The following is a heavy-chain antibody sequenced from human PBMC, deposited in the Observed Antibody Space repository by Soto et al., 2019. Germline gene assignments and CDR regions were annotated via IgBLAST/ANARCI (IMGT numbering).Heavy chain of an antibody. CDR2: ISGSGGST. CDR1: GFTFGSYA. J-gene: IGHJ5*02. D-gene: IGHD3-22*01. V-gene: IGHV3-23*01. CDR3: AKDPYYYDSSGYYSWFDP. Sequence: VGSLRLSCAASGFTFGSYAMSWVRQAPGKGLEWVSAISGSGGSTYYADSVKGRFTISRDNSKNTLYLQMNSLRAEDTAVYYCAKDPYYYDSSGYYSWFDPWGQGTLVTVSS.